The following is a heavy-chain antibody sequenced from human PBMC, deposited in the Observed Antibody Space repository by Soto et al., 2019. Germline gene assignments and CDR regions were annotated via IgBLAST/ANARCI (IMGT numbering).Heavy chain of an antibody. J-gene: IGHJ5*02. V-gene: IGHV1-2*04. CDR3: ERYNGPSRITIFWLVIRGSANSWFDP. Sequence: ASVKVSCKASGYTFTGYYMHWVRQAPGQGLEWMGWINPNSGGTNYAQKFQGWVAMTRDTSISTAYMELSRLRSDDTAVYYCERYNGPSRITIFWLVIRGSANSWFDPWGQGTRVTVSS. CDR1: GYTFTGYY. D-gene: IGHD3-9*01. CDR2: INPNSGGT.